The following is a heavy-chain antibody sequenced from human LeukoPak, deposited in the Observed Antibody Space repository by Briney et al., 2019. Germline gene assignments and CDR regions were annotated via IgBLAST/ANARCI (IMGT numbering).Heavy chain of an antibody. D-gene: IGHD3-22*01. CDR3: ARGTAGLLGY. V-gene: IGHV4-31*03. Sequence: SETLSLTCTVSGGSISSGGYYWSWIRQHPGKGLEWIGYIYYSGSTNYNPSLKSRVTISVDTSKNQFSLKLSSVTAADTAVYYCARGTAGLLGYWGQGTLVTVSS. CDR2: IYYSGST. J-gene: IGHJ4*02. CDR1: GGSISSGGYY.